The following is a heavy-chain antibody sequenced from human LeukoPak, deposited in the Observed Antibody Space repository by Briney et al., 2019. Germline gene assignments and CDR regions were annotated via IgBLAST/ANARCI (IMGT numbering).Heavy chain of an antibody. CDR3: ARGYYDSGSYFAFDY. CDR2: MYSGGST. D-gene: IGHD3-10*01. Sequence: GGSLRLSCAASGFTVGSNYMSWVRQAPGKGLEWVSVMYSGGSTYYADSVKGRFTIARDNLKNTLYLQKNSLRAEDTAVYYCARGYYDSGSYFAFDYWGQGTLVTVSS. J-gene: IGHJ4*02. V-gene: IGHV3-53*01. CDR1: GFTVGSNY.